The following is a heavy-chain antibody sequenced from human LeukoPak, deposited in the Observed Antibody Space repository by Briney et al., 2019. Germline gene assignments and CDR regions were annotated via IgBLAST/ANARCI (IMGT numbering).Heavy chain of an antibody. Sequence: PGGSLRLSCAASGFTFSSYAMSWVRQAPGKGLEWVSGISGSGGSTYYADSVKGRFTISRDNSKNTLYLQMNSLRAEDAALYYCAKEYGDYVGYFDYWGQGTLVTVSS. J-gene: IGHJ4*02. CDR3: AKEYGDYVGYFDY. CDR2: ISGSGGST. CDR1: GFTFSSYA. V-gene: IGHV3-23*01. D-gene: IGHD4-17*01.